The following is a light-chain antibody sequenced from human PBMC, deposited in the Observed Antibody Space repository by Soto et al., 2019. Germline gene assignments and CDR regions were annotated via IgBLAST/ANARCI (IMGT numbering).Light chain of an antibody. V-gene: IGKV3-20*01. CDR2: GAS. CDR3: HHYET. J-gene: IGKJ1*01. CDR1: QSVSSSY. Sequence: EIVLTQSPGTVSLSRLEIATLSCRASQSVSSSYLAWYQQKPGQAPRLLIYGASSRATGIPDRFSGSGSGTEFTLTISRLEPEDFTVYYCHHYETFGQGTKVDIK.